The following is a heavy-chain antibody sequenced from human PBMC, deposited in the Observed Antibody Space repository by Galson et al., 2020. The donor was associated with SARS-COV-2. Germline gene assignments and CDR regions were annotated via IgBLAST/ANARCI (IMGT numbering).Heavy chain of an antibody. CDR1: GFTLSSYA. Sequence: GESLKISCAASGFTLSSYAMPWVRQAPGKGLEWVAVITYDGSNKYYADPVKGRFTISRDNSKNTLYLQMNSLRAEDTAVYYCAREYYYGSGPVFDYWGQGTLVTVSS. J-gene: IGHJ4*02. CDR2: ITYDGSNK. V-gene: IGHV3-30*04. CDR3: AREYYYGSGPVFDY. D-gene: IGHD3-10*01.